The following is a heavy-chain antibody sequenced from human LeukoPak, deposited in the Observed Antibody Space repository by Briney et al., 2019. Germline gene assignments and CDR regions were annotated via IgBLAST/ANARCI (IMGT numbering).Heavy chain of an antibody. CDR1: GGSFTDYF. CDR3: ARGRIAKIVVVHSFSYGMDV. Sequence: PSETLSLTCTVFGGSFTDYFWTWIRHSPGKGLEWIGEINDYTGDTNYNPSLNSRVSISLEKSKNQFSLDLRSVTAAATAVYYCARGRIAKIVVVHSFSYGMDVWGQGTTVTVS. CDR2: INDYTGDT. V-gene: IGHV4-34*01. D-gene: IGHD3-22*01. J-gene: IGHJ6*02.